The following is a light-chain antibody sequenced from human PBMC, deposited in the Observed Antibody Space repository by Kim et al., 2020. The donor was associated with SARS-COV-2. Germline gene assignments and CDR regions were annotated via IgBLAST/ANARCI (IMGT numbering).Light chain of an antibody. CDR3: QQYNTYSNT. V-gene: IGKV1-5*03. J-gene: IGKJ2*01. CDR2: KTS. CDR1: QNISTW. Sequence: SASVGDRVTITCRASQNISTWLAWYQQKPGKAPKLLISKTSSLESGVSLRFRGSGSGTEFTLTISSLRPGDSATFFCQQYNTYSNTFGQGTKLEIK.